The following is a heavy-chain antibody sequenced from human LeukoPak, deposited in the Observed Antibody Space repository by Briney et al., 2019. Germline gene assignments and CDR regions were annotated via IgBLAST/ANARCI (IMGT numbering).Heavy chain of an antibody. Sequence: ASVKVSCKASGFPFTSYAIHWVRQAPGQRLEWMGWVNADNSNTKYSQEFQGRVTMTRDMSTSTVYMELSSLRSEDTAVYYCARDLAYCGGDCYSGVYYYYYMDVWGKGTTVTVSS. J-gene: IGHJ6*03. V-gene: IGHV1-3*03. CDR3: ARDLAYCGGDCYSGVYYYYYMDV. CDR1: GFPFTSYA. D-gene: IGHD2-21*02. CDR2: VNADNSNT.